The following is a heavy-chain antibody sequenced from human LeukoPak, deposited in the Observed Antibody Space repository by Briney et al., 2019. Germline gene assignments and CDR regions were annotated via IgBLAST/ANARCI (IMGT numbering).Heavy chain of an antibody. V-gene: IGHV3-20*04. CDR1: GFTFSSYA. CDR3: ARVMYYYDSSGYYPGEMGY. Sequence: GGSLRLSCAASGFTFSSYAMSWVRQAPGKGLEWVSGINWNGGSTGYADSVKGRFTISRDNAKNSLYLQMNSQRAEDTALYYCARVMYYYDSSGYYPGEMGYWGQGTLVTVSS. CDR2: INWNGGST. D-gene: IGHD3-22*01. J-gene: IGHJ4*02.